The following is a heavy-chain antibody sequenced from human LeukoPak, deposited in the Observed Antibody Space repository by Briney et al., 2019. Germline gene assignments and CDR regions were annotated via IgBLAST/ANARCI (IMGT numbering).Heavy chain of an antibody. CDR3: ARRPRNSGSDDGPSGLDY. Sequence: NPSETLSLTCAVYGESFSGYYWTWIRHPPGKGLEWIGEINHSGSTNYNPSFKSRVTISVDTSKNQFSLKMSSVAAADTAVYYCARRPRNSGSDDGPSGLDYWGQGTQVTVSS. V-gene: IGHV4-34*01. CDR2: INHSGST. CDR1: GESFSGYY. J-gene: IGHJ4*02. D-gene: IGHD1-26*01.